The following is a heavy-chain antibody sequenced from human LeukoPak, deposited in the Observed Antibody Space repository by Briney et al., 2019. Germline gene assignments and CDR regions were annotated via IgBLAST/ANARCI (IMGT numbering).Heavy chain of an antibody. CDR1: GGSISSSNW. CDR3: ARRGSSSSSNWFDP. Sequence: PSETLSLTCAVSGGSISSSNWWSWVRQPPGKGLEWIGEIYHNGSTNYNPSLKSRVTISVDKSKNQFSLKLSSVTAADTAVYYCARRGSSSSSNWFDPWGQGTLVTVSS. CDR2: IYHNGST. D-gene: IGHD6-13*01. V-gene: IGHV4-4*02. J-gene: IGHJ5*02.